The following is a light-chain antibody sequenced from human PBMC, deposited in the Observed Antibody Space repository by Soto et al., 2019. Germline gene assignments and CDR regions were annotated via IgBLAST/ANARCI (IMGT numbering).Light chain of an antibody. CDR1: RGIRDD. CDR2: AAS. J-gene: IGKJ1*01. CDR3: LQDFNYPWT. V-gene: IGKV1-6*01. Sequence: AIQMTQSPPSLSASVGDTVIITCRASRGIRDDLGWFQQKPGQAPKLLIYAASTLYRDVPPRFSGSGSGRDFTLRISSLQPEDSATYYCLQDFNYPWTFGQGTKVEIK.